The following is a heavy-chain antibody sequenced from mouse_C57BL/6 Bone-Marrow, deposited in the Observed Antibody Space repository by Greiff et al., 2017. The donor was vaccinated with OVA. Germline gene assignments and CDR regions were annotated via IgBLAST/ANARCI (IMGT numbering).Heavy chain of an antibody. CDR1: GYSITSGYY. CDR2: ISYDGSN. CDR3: ARDPFYYGSPLAY. Sequence: EVKLQASGPGLVKPSQSLSLTCSVTGYSITSGYYWNWIRQFPGNKLEWMGYISYDGSNNYNPSLKNRISLTRDTSKNQFFLKLKSVTTEDTATYYCARDPFYYGSPLAYWGQGTLVTVSA. J-gene: IGHJ3*01. D-gene: IGHD1-1*01. V-gene: IGHV3-6*01.